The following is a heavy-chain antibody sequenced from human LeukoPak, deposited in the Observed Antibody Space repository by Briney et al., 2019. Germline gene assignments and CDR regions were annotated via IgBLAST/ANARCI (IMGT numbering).Heavy chain of an antibody. J-gene: IGHJ1*01. CDR3: ASARESCIGSTCYEYFHH. D-gene: IGHD2-2*01. Sequence: TGGSLRLSGAASGFTFSSYAMSWVRQAPEKGLEWVSTISGSGGGTYYADSVKGRFTISRDDSKNTLYLQMNSLRVEDTAVYYCASARESCIGSTCYEYFHHWGQGTPLTVSS. V-gene: IGHV3-23*01. CDR2: ISGSGGGT. CDR1: GFTFSSYA.